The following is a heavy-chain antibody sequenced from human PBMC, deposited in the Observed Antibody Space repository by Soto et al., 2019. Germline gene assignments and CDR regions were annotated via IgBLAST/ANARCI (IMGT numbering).Heavy chain of an antibody. CDR3: AKDYVTARSGYSGGNWFDP. Sequence: GGSLRLSCAASGFTFDDYAMHWVRQAPGKGLEWVSGISWNSGSIGYADSVKGRFTISRDNAKNSLYLQMNSLRAEDTALYYCAKDYVTARSGYSGGNWFDPWGQGTLVTVSS. CDR1: GFTFDDYA. CDR2: ISWNSGSI. J-gene: IGHJ5*02. V-gene: IGHV3-9*01. D-gene: IGHD3-3*01.